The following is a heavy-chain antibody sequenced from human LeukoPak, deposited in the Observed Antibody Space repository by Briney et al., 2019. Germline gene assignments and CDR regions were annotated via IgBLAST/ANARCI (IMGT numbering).Heavy chain of an antibody. CDR3: ASTQQGDYFDY. D-gene: IGHD2-15*01. V-gene: IGHV1-18*01. J-gene: IGHJ4*02. CDR2: IGAYNGNT. CDR1: GYTFTSYG. Sequence: APVKVSCKASGYTFTSYGISWVRQAPGQGLEWMGWIGAYNGNTNYAQKLQGRVTMTTDTSTSTAYMELRSLRSEDTAVYYCASTQQGDYFDYWGQGTLVTVSS.